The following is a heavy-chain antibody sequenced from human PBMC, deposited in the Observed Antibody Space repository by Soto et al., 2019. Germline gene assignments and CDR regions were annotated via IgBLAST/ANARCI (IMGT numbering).Heavy chain of an antibody. V-gene: IGHV1-18*01. J-gene: IGHJ3*02. CDR1: GYTFTNYG. CDR2: ISPYNGNR. D-gene: IGHD3-3*01. CDR3: ARVSPPYRYDFWGGYYDSFDI. Sequence: GASVKVSCKTSGYTFTNYGISWVRQAPGQGLEWMGWISPYNGNRNYAQKLQGRVSMTTDTSARTAHMELRSLRSDDTAVYYCARVSPPYRYDFWGGYYDSFDIWGQGTMVTVS.